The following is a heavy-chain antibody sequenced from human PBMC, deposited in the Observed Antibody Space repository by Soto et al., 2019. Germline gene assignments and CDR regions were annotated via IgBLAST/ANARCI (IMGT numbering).Heavy chain of an antibody. V-gene: IGHV4-34*01. Sequence: PSATLSLTCAVYGGSFSGYYWSWIRQPPGQGLEWIGEINHSGSTNYNPSLKSRVTISVDKSKNQFSLKLSSVTAADTAVYYCARGFRLGDYDFWRGQSGSYYTGCGMDVWGQRSPVTVAS. CDR1: GGSFSGYY. CDR3: ARGFRLGDYDFWRGQSGSYYTGCGMDV. D-gene: IGHD3-10*01. CDR2: INHSGST. J-gene: IGHJ6*02.